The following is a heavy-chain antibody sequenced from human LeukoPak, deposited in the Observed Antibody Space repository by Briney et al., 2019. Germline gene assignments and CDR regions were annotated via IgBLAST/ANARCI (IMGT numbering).Heavy chain of an antibody. CDR1: GFTFSSYA. V-gene: IGHV3-23*01. J-gene: IGHJ4*02. CDR3: AKDPPRWGTMIVVVTPD. CDR2: ISGSGGST. D-gene: IGHD3-22*01. Sequence: GGSLRLSCAASGFTFSSYAMSWVRQAPGKGLEWVSAISGSGGSTYYADSVKGRSTISRDNSKNTLYLQMNSLRAEDTAVYYCAKDPPRWGTMIVVVTPDWGQGTLVTVSS.